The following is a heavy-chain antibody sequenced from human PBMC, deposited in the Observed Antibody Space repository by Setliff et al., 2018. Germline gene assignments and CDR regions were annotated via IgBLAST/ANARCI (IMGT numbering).Heavy chain of an antibody. D-gene: IGHD6-19*01. CDR2: IYIGGSA. V-gene: IGHV4-4*07. CDR1: GGSISSYY. Sequence: ETLSLTCTVSGGSISSYYWSWIRQPAGKGLEWIGHIYIGGSANYNPSLKSRVTMSIDTSQNQFSLKLNSVTAADMAVYYCAREQWLDPPGYYYMDVWAKGTTVTVSS. J-gene: IGHJ6*03. CDR3: AREQWLDPPGYYYMDV.